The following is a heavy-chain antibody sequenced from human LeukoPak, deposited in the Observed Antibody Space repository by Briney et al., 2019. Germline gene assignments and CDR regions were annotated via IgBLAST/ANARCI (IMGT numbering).Heavy chain of an antibody. D-gene: IGHD4-17*01. CDR1: GFTFSSYA. CDR2: ISGSGGST. CDR3: AKEGLYGDYDFEYFQH. Sequence: PGGSLRLSGAASGFTFSSYAMSWVRQAPGKGLEWVSAISGSGGSTYYADSVKGRFTISRDNSKNTLYLQMNSLRAEDTAVYYCAKEGLYGDYDFEYFQHWGQGTLVTVSS. V-gene: IGHV3-23*01. J-gene: IGHJ1*01.